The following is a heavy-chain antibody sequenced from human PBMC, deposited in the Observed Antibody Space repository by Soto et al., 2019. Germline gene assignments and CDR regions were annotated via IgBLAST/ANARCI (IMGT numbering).Heavy chain of an antibody. Sequence: EVQLLESGGGLVQPGGSLRLSCAASGFTFSSYAMSWVRQAPGKGLEWVSAISGSGGSTSYADSVKGRFTISRNNSKNTPYLEMNSLRAEYTVVYYCAKSRVYATYNWLEPWGRGTLVTVSS. D-gene: IGHD2-8*01. V-gene: IGHV3-23*01. CDR1: GFTFSSYA. J-gene: IGHJ5*02. CDR3: AKSRVYATYNWLEP. CDR2: ISGSGGST.